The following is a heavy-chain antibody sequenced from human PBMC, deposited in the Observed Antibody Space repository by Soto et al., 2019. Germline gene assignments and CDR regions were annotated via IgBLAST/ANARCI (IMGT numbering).Heavy chain of an antibody. J-gene: IGHJ4*02. Sequence: PSETLSLTCAVSCGSIRSANWWSWVRQPPGKGLEWIGEIFHSGSTNYNPSLTSRITISVDKSKNQFSLKLTSVTAADTAMYYCATYSSNSRDFDYWGQGTLVTVSS. D-gene: IGHD6-13*01. CDR2: IFHSGST. V-gene: IGHV4-4*02. CDR3: ATYSSNSRDFDY. CDR1: CGSIRSANW.